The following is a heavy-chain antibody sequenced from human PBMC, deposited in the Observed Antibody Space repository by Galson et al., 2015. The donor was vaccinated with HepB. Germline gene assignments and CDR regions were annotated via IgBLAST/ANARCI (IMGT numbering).Heavy chain of an antibody. V-gene: IGHV1-18*04. Sequence: QSGAEVKKPGASVKVSCKASGYTFTSYGISWVRQAPGQGLEWMGWISAYNGNTNYAQKLQGRVTMTTDTSTSTAYMELRSLRSDDTAVYYCARDLLLFETANYYYYGMDVWGQGTTVTVSS. J-gene: IGHJ6*02. CDR1: GYTFTSYG. CDR3: ARDLLLFETANYYYYGMDV. D-gene: IGHD2-21*02. CDR2: ISAYNGNT.